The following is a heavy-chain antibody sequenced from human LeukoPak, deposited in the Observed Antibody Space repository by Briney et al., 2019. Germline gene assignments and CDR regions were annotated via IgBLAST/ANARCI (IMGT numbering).Heavy chain of an antibody. J-gene: IGHJ6*02. V-gene: IGHV3-23*01. CDR2: ISGSGGST. Sequence: GGSLRLSCAASGFTFSSYAMSWVRQAPGKGLEWVSAISGSGGSTYYADSVKGRFTISRDNPKNTLYLQMNSLRAEDTAVYYCAKTALHTAMVTYGMDVWGQGTTVTVSS. CDR1: GFTFSSYA. D-gene: IGHD5-18*01. CDR3: AKTALHTAMVTYGMDV.